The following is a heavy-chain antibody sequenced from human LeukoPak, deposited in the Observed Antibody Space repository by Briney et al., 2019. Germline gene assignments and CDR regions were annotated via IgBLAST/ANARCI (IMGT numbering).Heavy chain of an antibody. CDR1: GFTFSSYA. CDR2: IYSGGST. J-gene: IGHJ4*02. Sequence: GGSLRLSCAASGFTFSSYAMSWVRQAPGKGLEWVSVIYSGGSTYYADSVKGRFTISRDNSKNTLYLQMNSLKTEDTAVYYCTTASIYGDYSYWGQGTLVTVSS. D-gene: IGHD4-17*01. CDR3: TTASIYGDYSY. V-gene: IGHV3-53*01.